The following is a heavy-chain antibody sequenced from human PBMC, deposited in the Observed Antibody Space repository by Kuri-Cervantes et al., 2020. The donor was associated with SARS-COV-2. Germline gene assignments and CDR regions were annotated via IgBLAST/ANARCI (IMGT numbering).Heavy chain of an antibody. V-gene: IGHV3-30-3*01. Sequence: GESLKISCVASGFSPSRHSMYWVRQAPGKGLEWVAVLSYQESTKFYADSVKGRFTVSRDDSKNTLYLQMNSLGRDDTALYHCARVGTVTVAALDSWGLGTLVTVSS. D-gene: IGHD6-19*01. CDR2: LSYQESTK. CDR1: GFSPSRHS. CDR3: ARVGTVTVAALDS. J-gene: IGHJ4*02.